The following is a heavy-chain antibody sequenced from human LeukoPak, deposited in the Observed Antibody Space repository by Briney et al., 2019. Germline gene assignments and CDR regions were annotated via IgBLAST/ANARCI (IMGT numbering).Heavy chain of an antibody. CDR2: MNPNSGNT. CDR1: GYTFTGYY. D-gene: IGHD6-19*01. CDR3: FVPWLRWFDP. V-gene: IGHV1-8*02. Sequence: ASVKVSCKASGYTFTGYYMHWVRQAPGQGLEWMGWMNPNSGNTGYAQKFQGRVTMTRNTSISTAYMELSSLRSEDTAVYYCFVPWLRWFDPWGQGTLVTVSS. J-gene: IGHJ5*02.